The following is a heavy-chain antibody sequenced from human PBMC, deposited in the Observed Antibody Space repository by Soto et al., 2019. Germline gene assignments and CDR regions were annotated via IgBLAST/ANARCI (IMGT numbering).Heavy chain of an antibody. J-gene: IGHJ4*02. Sequence: EVQLVESGGGLVQPGGSLRLSCAASGFTFSSHWMNWVRQAPGKGLVWVSRISGDGRTTSHADSVKGRFTISRDNAKNTLYLQMNSRRVEDTAVYYCARGVPNCSSSSCDFDVWGQGILVTVSS. D-gene: IGHD2-2*01. CDR1: GFTFSSHW. CDR3: ARGVPNCSSSSCDFDV. CDR2: ISGDGRTT. V-gene: IGHV3-74*01.